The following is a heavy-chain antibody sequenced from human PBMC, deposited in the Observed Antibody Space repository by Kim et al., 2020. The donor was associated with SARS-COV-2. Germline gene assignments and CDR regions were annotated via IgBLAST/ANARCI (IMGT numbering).Heavy chain of an antibody. CDR2: ISSGSTYI. Sequence: GGSLRLSCEASGFIFSSYSMNWVRQAPGKGLEWVSSISSGSTYIYYADSVKGRFTISSDNAMNSLYLQMNSLRAEDTAVYYCARDPYGSGNYDSWGQGTL. CDR1: GFIFSSYS. J-gene: IGHJ4*02. D-gene: IGHD3-10*01. CDR3: ARDPYGSGNYDS. V-gene: IGHV3-21*06.